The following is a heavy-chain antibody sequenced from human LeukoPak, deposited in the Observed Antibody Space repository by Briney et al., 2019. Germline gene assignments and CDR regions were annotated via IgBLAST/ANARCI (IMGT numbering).Heavy chain of an antibody. Sequence: ASVKVSCKASGYTFTSDYLHWVRQAPGQGLEWMGIINPSDGDTIYAQKFQGRVTMTSDTSTSTVYMELSSLRSEDTAVYYCAIDITSFHCCFDYWGQGTLATVSS. CDR1: GYTFTSDY. V-gene: IGHV1-46*01. CDR2: INPSDGDT. D-gene: IGHD3-10*01. CDR3: AIDITSFHCCFDY. J-gene: IGHJ4*02.